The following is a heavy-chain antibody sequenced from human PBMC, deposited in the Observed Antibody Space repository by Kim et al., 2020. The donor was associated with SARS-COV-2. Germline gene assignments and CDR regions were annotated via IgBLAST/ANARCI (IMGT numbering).Heavy chain of an antibody. D-gene: IGHD5-12*01. Sequence: SETLSLTCAVYGGSFSGYYWSWIRQPPGKGLEWIGEINHSGSTNYNPSLKSRITISVDTSKNQFSLKLSSVTAADTAVYYCARGIGSPRWLQLSRYPLGFDYWGQGTLVTVSS. J-gene: IGHJ4*02. CDR2: INHSGST. CDR1: GGSFSGYY. V-gene: IGHV4-34*01. CDR3: ARGIGSPRWLQLSRYPLGFDY.